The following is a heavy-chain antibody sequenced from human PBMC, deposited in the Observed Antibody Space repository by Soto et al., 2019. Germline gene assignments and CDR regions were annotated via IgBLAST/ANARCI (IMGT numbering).Heavy chain of an antibody. Sequence: SETLSLTCAVSGYSISTGFNWGWIRQPPGKGLEWIGSIYYSGSTYYNPSLKSRVTISVDTSKNQFSLKLSSVTAADTAVYYCASPFGVEYGMDVWGQGTTVTVSS. V-gene: IGHV4-38-2*01. CDR3: ASPFGVEYGMDV. CDR1: GYSISTGFN. CDR2: IYYSGST. J-gene: IGHJ6*02. D-gene: IGHD3-3*01.